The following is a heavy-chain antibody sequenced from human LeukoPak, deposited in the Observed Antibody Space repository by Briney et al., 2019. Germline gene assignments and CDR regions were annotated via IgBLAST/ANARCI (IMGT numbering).Heavy chain of an antibody. D-gene: IGHD6-6*01. CDR1: GYRFTSYW. J-gene: IGHJ5*02. CDR3: ARLRGPGRSSSSRNWFDP. Sequence: GESLKISCKGSGYRFTSYWIGWVRQMPGKGLEWMGIIYPGDSDTRYSPSFQGQVTISADKSISTAYLQWSSLKASDTAMYYCARLRGPGRSSSSRNWFDPWGQGTLVTVSS. V-gene: IGHV5-51*01. CDR2: IYPGDSDT.